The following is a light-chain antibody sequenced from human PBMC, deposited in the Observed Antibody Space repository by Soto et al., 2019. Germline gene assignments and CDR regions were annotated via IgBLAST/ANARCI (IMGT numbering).Light chain of an antibody. CDR1: QSVSSSY. V-gene: IGKV3-20*01. CDR2: GAS. Sequence: VLTQSPGTLSLSPGERATLSCRASQSVSSSYLAWYQQKPGRAPRLLFYGASSRATCIPDRFSGSGSGTDFTLTISRLEPEDFAVYFCQQYGSSPRTFGQGTKVEIK. CDR3: QQYGSSPRT. J-gene: IGKJ1*01.